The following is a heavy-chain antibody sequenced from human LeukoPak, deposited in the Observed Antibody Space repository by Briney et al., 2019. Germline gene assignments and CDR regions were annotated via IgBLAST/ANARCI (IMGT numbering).Heavy chain of an antibody. J-gene: IGHJ4*02. V-gene: IGHV1-8*03. CDR2: MNPNSGNT. Sequence: GASVKASCKASGYTFTSYHINWVRQATGQGLEWMGWMNPNSGNTGYAQKFQGRVTITRNTSISTAYMELSSLRSEDTAVYYCARESGDPPGLFDYWGQGTLVTVSS. CDR1: GYTFTSYH. CDR3: ARESGDPPGLFDY.